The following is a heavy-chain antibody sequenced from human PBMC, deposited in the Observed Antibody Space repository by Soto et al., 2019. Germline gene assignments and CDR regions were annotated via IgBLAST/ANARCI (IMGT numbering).Heavy chain of an antibody. V-gene: IGHV1-18*01. J-gene: IGHJ6*02. Sequence: QVQLVQSGAEVKKPGASVKVSCKASGYTFTSYGISWVRQAPGQGLEWMGWISAYNGNTNYAQKLQGRVTMTTDTSTSTDYMELRSLRSDDTAVYYCARDQGYFDHYKGMGYGMDVWGQGTTVTVSS. D-gene: IGHD3-9*01. CDR1: GYTFTSYG. CDR3: ARDQGYFDHYKGMGYGMDV. CDR2: ISAYNGNT.